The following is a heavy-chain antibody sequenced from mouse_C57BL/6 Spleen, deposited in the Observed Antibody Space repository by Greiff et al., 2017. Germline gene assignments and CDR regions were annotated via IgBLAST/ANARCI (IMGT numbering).Heavy chain of an antibody. J-gene: IGHJ2*01. CDR3: ARRRRTLFDY. CDR1: GYAFSSSW. CDR2: IYPGDGDT. Sequence: QVQLQQSGPELVKPGASVKISCKASGYAFSSSWMNWVKQRPGKGLEWIGRIYPGDGDTNYNGKFKGKATLTADKSSSTAYMQLSSLTSEDSAVYFCARRRRTLFDYWGQGTTLTVSS. V-gene: IGHV1-82*01.